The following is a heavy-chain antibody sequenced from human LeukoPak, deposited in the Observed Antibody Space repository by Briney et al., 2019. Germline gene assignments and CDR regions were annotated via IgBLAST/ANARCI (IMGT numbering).Heavy chain of an antibody. CDR3: AKAGSRGIMGYSFDY. V-gene: IGHV3-20*04. J-gene: IGHJ4*02. CDR1: GFTFDDYG. CDR2: IKRYGDST. D-gene: IGHD3-16*01. Sequence: PGGSLRLFCAASGFTFDDYGMSWARQAPGKGLEWLSGIKRYGDSTGYADSVKGRFTISRDNSKNTLYLQMNSLRVEDTAVYYCAKAGSRGIMGYSFDYWGQGTLVIVSS.